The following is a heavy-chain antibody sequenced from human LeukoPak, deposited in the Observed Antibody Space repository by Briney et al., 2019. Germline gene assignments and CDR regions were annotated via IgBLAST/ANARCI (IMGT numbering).Heavy chain of an antibody. CDR1: GATFSSYA. Sequence: SVKVSCKASGATFSSYANSWVRHAPGQGLEWMGGIIPIFGTANYAQKFQGRVTITADESTSTAYMELRSLRSEDTAVYYCARDRQLDPTEDAFDIWGQGTMVTVSS. J-gene: IGHJ3*02. V-gene: IGHV1-69*01. D-gene: IGHD1-1*01. CDR2: IIPIFGTA. CDR3: ARDRQLDPTEDAFDI.